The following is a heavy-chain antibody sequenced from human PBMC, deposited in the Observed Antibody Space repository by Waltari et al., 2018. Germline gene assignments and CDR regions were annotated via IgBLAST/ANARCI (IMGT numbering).Heavy chain of an antibody. Sequence: QVQLVQSGAEVKKPGASVKVYCKPSGCTFAGHYMHGVRRAPGQGLEWMGRINPNSGGTNYAQKFQGRVTMTRDTSISTAYMELSRLRSDDTAVYYCARYSSQDWYFDLWGRGTLVTVSS. CDR2: INPNSGGT. J-gene: IGHJ2*01. CDR3: ARYSSQDWYFDL. V-gene: IGHV1-2*06. CDR1: GCTFAGHY. D-gene: IGHD6-13*01.